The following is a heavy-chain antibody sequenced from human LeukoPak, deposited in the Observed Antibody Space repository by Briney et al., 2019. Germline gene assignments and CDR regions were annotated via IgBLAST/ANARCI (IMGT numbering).Heavy chain of an antibody. CDR3: ARGRGIQLWFSPGHFDL. CDR1: GGSFSVYY. J-gene: IGHJ2*01. CDR2: INHSGST. V-gene: IGHV4-34*01. Sequence: SETLSLTCAVYGGSFSVYYWSWIRQPPGKGLEWIGEINHSGSTNYNPSLKSRVTISVDTSKNQFSLKLSSVTAADTAVYYCARGRGIQLWFSPGHFDLWGRGTLVTVSS. D-gene: IGHD5-18*01.